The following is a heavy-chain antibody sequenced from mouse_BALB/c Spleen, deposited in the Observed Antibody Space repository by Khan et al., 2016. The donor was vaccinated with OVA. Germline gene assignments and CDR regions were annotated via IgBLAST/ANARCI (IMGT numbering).Heavy chain of an antibody. CDR3: ADHLTGSFDY. D-gene: IGHD4-1*01. CDR1: GFTFSSYS. Sequence: EVELVESGGDLVKPGGSLKLSCAASGFTFSSYSMSWVRQTPDKRLEWVASISSGGDYTYYPDSVKGRFTISSDTAKNTLYLQMSDLKSEDTAMYYCADHLTGSFDYWGQGTLVTVSA. CDR2: ISSGGDYT. V-gene: IGHV5-6*01. J-gene: IGHJ3*01.